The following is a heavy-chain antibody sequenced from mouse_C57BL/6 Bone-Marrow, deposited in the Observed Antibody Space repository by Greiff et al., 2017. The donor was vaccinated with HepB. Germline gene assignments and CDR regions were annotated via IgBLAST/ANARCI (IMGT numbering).Heavy chain of an antibody. CDR3: RDYDGDHVWYFDV. J-gene: IGHJ1*03. Sequence: VQLQQPGAELVKPGASVKLSCKASGYTFTSYWMHWVKQRPGRGLEWIGRIDPNSGGTKYNEKFKSKATLTVDKPSSTAYMQLSSLTSEDSAVYRRRDYDGDHVWYFDVWGTGTTVTVSS. V-gene: IGHV1-72*01. D-gene: IGHD2-4*01. CDR1: GYTFTSYW. CDR2: IDPNSGGT.